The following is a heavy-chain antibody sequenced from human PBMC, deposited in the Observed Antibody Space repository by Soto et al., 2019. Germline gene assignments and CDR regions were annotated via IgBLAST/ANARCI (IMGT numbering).Heavy chain of an antibody. J-gene: IGHJ4*02. CDR1: GFSFSSYG. V-gene: IGHV3-33*01. D-gene: IGHD2-2*01. CDR3: ARVLDCSSSSCRDRPLDS. Sequence: ESGGGVVQPGRSLRLSCAASGFSFSSYGLHWVRQAPGEGLEWVSVIWYDGSNKYYADSVKGRFTISSDNSKSTLYLEMNSLRAEDSAVYYCARVLDCSSSSCRDRPLDSWGQGTLVTVSS. CDR2: IWYDGSNK.